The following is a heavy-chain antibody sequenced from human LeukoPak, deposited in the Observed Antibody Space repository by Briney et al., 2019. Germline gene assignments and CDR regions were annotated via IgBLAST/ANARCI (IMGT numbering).Heavy chain of an antibody. J-gene: IGHJ4*02. V-gene: IGHV1-3*01. D-gene: IGHD3-22*01. Sequence: ASVKVSCKASGYTFTSYAMHWVRQAPGQRLEWMGWINAGNGNTKYSQKFQGRVTITRDTSASTAYMELSSLRSEDTAVYYYARSREGSGYLVYWGQGTLVTVSS. CDR2: INAGNGNT. CDR1: GYTFTSYA. CDR3: ARSREGSGYLVY.